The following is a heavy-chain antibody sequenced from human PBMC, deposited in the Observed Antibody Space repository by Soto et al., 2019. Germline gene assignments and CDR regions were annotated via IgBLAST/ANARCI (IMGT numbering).Heavy chain of an antibody. CDR1: GYTFTSYA. CDR3: ARVGPPYSWNDRTFDY. D-gene: IGHD1-1*01. J-gene: IGHJ4*02. CDR2: IDAGNDDT. V-gene: IGHV1-3*01. Sequence: QVQLVQSGAEVKKPGASAKVSCKASGYTFTSYAVHWVRQAPGQRLEWMGWIDAGNDDTRYSQKFQGRVTITRDTFASTAYMDLSSPRSQDTAVYFCARVGPPYSWNDRTFDYWGPGTLVTASS.